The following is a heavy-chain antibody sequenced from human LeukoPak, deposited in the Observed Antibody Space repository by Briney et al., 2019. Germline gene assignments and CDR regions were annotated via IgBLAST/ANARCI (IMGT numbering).Heavy chain of an antibody. CDR1: GFTFSSYA. CDR3: ARGEYTSGTFRGYYFDY. D-gene: IGHD1-1*01. CDR2: ISGSGGRT. J-gene: IGHJ4*02. V-gene: IGHV3-23*01. Sequence: GGSLRLSCAASGFTFSSYATSWVRQAPGEGLEWVSGISGSGGRTYYADSVKGRFTISRDISKNTLYLQMNSLRAEDTAVYSCARGEYTSGTFRGYYFDYWGQGTLVTVSS.